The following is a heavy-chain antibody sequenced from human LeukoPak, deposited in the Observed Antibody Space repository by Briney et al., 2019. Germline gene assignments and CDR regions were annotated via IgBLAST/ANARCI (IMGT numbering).Heavy chain of an antibody. CDR3: ARGGVKRVFDYMDV. CDR1: GFTFSSYD. CDR2: IDTAGDT. J-gene: IGHJ6*03. D-gene: IGHD2-8*01. Sequence: GGSLRLSCAASGFTFSSYDMHWVRQATGNGLEWVSAIDTAGDTYYPGSVKGRFTISRENAKNTLYLQMNSLRPEDTAVYYCARGGVKRVFDYMDVWGKGTTVTVSS. V-gene: IGHV3-13*01.